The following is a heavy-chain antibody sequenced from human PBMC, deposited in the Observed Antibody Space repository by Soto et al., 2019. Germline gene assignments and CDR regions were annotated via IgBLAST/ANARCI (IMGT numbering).Heavy chain of an antibody. V-gene: IGHV4-59*08. CDR2: IFYTGSS. CDR3: ARYVRHLGSSYVYFFDQ. J-gene: IGHJ4*02. CDR1: GGSISGFY. Sequence: QVQLQESGPGLVKPSETLSLTCTVSGGSISGFYWSWIRQPPGKGLEWIGYIFYTGSSNYNPSLKSRGTILTERANNQMSLEVNSRTAADTAEYYCARYVRHLGSSYVYFFDQWGQGTLVTVSS. D-gene: IGHD3-16*01.